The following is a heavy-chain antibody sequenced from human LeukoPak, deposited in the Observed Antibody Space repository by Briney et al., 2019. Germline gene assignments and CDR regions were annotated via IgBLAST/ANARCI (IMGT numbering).Heavy chain of an antibody. D-gene: IGHD3-22*01. Sequence: GASVKVSCKASGYTFTGYYMHWVRQAPGQGLEWMGWINPNSGGTNYAQKFQGRVTMTRDTSISTAYMELSRLRSDDTAVYYCAREEYYYDSHNQNSAFDIWGQGTMVTVSS. CDR2: INPNSGGT. CDR1: GYTFTGYY. V-gene: IGHV1-2*02. CDR3: AREEYYYDSHNQNSAFDI. J-gene: IGHJ3*02.